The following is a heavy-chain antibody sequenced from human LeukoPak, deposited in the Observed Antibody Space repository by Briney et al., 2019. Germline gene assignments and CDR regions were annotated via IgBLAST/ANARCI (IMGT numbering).Heavy chain of an antibody. J-gene: IGHJ4*02. Sequence: GGSLRLSCAASGFTFDDYGMSWVRQAPGKGLEWVSGINWNGGSTGYADSVKGRFTISRDNAKSSLYLQMNSLRAEDTALYYCARTDTTAATPAVDYWGQGTLVTVSS. V-gene: IGHV3-20*04. CDR2: INWNGGST. CDR3: ARTDTTAATPAVDY. CDR1: GFTFDDYG. D-gene: IGHD4-17*01.